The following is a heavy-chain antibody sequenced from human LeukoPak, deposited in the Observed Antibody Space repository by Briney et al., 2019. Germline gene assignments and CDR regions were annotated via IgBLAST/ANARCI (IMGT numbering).Heavy chain of an antibody. CDR1: GFTLDDYA. V-gene: IGHV3-9*01. CDR2: ISWNSGSI. D-gene: IGHD6-19*01. CDR3: AKAIGRDSGGWYYFDY. Sequence: GRSLRLSCAASGFTLDDYAMHWVRQAPGKGLEWVSGISWNSGSIGYADSVKGRFTISRDNAKNSLYLQMNSLRAEDTALYYRAKAIGRDSGGWYYFDYWGQGTLVTVSS. J-gene: IGHJ4*02.